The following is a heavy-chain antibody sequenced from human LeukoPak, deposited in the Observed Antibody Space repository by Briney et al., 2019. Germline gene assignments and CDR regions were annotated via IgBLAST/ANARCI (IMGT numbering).Heavy chain of an antibody. V-gene: IGHV3-74*01. D-gene: IGHD3-10*01. J-gene: IGHJ4*02. CDR1: GFTFSSYW. CDR2: INNDGTIT. CDR3: ARDITMVRGGRSDY. Sequence: GGSLRLSCAASGFTFSSYWMYWVRHAPGKGLVWVSRINNDGTITNFAGSVKGRFTISRDNAKNTLYLQMNSLRAEDTAVYYCARDITMVRGGRSDYWGQGTLVTVSS.